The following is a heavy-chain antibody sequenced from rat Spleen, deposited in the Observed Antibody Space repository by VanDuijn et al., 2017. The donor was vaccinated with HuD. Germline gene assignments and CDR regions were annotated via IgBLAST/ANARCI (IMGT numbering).Heavy chain of an antibody. CDR2: ISYDGSST. CDR3: ARPSYGYPFAY. CDR1: GFIFSNYG. V-gene: IGHV5-29*01. Sequence: EVQLVESGGGLVQPGRSLKLSCAASGFIFSNYGMAWVRQAPTKGLEWVATISYDGSSTYYRDSVKGRFTISRDNAESTLYLQMDSLRSEDTATYYCARPSYGYPFAYWGQGTLVTVSS. D-gene: IGHD1-7*01. J-gene: IGHJ3*01.